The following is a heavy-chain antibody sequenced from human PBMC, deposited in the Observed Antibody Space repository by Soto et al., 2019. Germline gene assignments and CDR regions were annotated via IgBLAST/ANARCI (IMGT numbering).Heavy chain of an antibody. Sequence: EVQLVESGGGLVQPGGSLRLSCAASGFTFSDHYMDWVRQAPGKGLEWVARSRNRVNSHTTEYAASVKGRFTISRDESTSSLYLQMNSLKIEATAVYYCTRGLLGGAPSYTFHGMDVWGQGTTVTVSS. CDR3: TRGLLGGAPSYTFHGMDV. CDR1: GFTFSDHY. CDR2: SRNRVNSHTT. D-gene: IGHD1-26*01. J-gene: IGHJ6*01. V-gene: IGHV3-72*01.